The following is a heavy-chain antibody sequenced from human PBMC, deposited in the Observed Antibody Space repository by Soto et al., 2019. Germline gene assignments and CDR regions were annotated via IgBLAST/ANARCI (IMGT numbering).Heavy chain of an antibody. V-gene: IGHV3-23*01. CDR1: GFTFSSYA. CDR3: AHHRQLPPYYYGMDV. D-gene: IGHD6-6*01. CDR2: ISGSGGST. Sequence: EVQLLESGGGLVQPGGSLRLSCAASGFTFSSYAMSWVRQAPGKGLEWVSAISGSGGSTYYADSVKGRFTISRDNSKNTLYLQMNSLRGEDTAVYYCAHHRQLPPYYYGMDVWGQGTTVTVSS. J-gene: IGHJ6*02.